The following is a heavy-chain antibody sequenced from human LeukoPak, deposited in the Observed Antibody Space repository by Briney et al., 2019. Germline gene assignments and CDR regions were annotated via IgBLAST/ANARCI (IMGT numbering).Heavy chain of an antibody. D-gene: IGHD2-15*01. CDR2: ISGGGNST. CDR3: AKARAVVVVAATNY. CDR1: GFTFSNYA. Sequence: GGSLRLSRAASGFTFSNYAMSWVRQAPGKGLEWVSAISGGGNSTYYADSVKGRFTISRDNSKNTLFLQMNSLRAEDTAVYYCAKARAVVVVAATNYWGQGTLVTVSS. J-gene: IGHJ4*02. V-gene: IGHV3-23*01.